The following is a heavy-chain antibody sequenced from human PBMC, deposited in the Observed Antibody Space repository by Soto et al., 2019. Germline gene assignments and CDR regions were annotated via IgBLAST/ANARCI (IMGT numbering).Heavy chain of an antibody. CDR2: ISGSGGST. J-gene: IGHJ3*02. CDR1: GFTFSSYA. V-gene: IGHV3-23*01. CDR3: ANLDSSSWYVAFDI. D-gene: IGHD6-13*01. Sequence: PGGSLRLSCAASGFTFSSYAMSWVRQAPGKGLEWVSGISGSGGSTYYADSVKGRFTISRDNSKNTLYLQMNSLRAEDTAVYYCANLDSSSWYVAFDIWGQGTMVTVSS.